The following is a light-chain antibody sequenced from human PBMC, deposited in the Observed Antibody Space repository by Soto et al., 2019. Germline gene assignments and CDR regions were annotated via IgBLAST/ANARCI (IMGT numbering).Light chain of an antibody. CDR3: QVGDSGSAHVL. CDR2: SDT. V-gene: IGLV3-21*01. CDR1: NIGSKG. Sequence: SYELTQPPSVSVAPGETARISCGGNNIGSKGVHWYQQKPGQAPVLVIYSDTDLPPVIPERFSGSNSANMATLTISRVEVGDEADYYCQVGDSGSAHVLFGGGTKLTVL. J-gene: IGLJ2*01.